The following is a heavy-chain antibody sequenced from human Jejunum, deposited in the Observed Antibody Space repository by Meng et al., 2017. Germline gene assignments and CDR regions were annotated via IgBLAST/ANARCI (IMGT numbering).Heavy chain of an antibody. CDR2: MYQSGTT. Sequence: QVHLQASGPGLVQPSETLSLSCAVTGASISSGNWWSWVRQPPGKGLEWIGEMYQSGTTNYNPSLKSRVTILLDTSKNQLSLELTSVTAADTAVYYCARHISVTGTRGFDYWGQGTLVTVSS. D-gene: IGHD6-19*01. V-gene: IGHV4-4*02. CDR1: GASISSGNW. J-gene: IGHJ4*02. CDR3: ARHISVTGTRGFDY.